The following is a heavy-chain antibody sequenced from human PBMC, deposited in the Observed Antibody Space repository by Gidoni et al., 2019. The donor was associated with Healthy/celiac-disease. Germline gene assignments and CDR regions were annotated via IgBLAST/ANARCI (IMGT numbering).Heavy chain of an antibody. V-gene: IGHV4-39*01. J-gene: IGHJ4*02. CDR1: GGSISSSSYY. CDR2: IYYSGST. Sequence: QLQLQESGPGLVKPSETLSLPCTFSGGSISSSSYYWGWIRQPPGKGLEWIGSIYYSGSTYYNPSLKSRVTISVDTSKNQFSLKLSSVTAADTAVYYCARKGAWELTSNDYWGQGTLVTVSS. D-gene: IGHD1-26*01. CDR3: ARKGAWELTSNDY.